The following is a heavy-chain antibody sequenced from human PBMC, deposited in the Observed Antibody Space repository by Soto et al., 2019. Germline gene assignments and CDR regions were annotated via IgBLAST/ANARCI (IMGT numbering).Heavy chain of an antibody. J-gene: IGHJ6*03. CDR3: ARAPGVFLSYMDV. V-gene: IGHV1-2*04. Sequence: QVQLVQSGAEVKKPGASVKVSCKASGYTFTGYYMHWVRQAPGQGLEWMGWINPNSGGTNYAQKVQGWVTMTRDTSISTAYMELSRLRSDDTAVYYCARAPGVFLSYMDVWGKGTTVTVSS. D-gene: IGHD3-10*01. CDR2: INPNSGGT. CDR1: GYTFTGYY.